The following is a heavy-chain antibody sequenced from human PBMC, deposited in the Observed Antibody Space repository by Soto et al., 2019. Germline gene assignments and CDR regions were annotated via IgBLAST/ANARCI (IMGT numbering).Heavy chain of an antibody. Sequence: SDTLSLTYTVSALSISSTGYYWSWIRQHPGKGLEWLGNIYYSGTTYYNPSLKSRLAISVDTSKNQFSLKLSSVTAADTAVYYCARGVTSARYHYYYYGMDVWGQGTTVT. CDR3: ARGVTSARYHYYYYGMDV. CDR1: ALSISSTGYY. V-gene: IGHV4-31*03. D-gene: IGHD2-21*02. CDR2: IYYSGTT. J-gene: IGHJ6*02.